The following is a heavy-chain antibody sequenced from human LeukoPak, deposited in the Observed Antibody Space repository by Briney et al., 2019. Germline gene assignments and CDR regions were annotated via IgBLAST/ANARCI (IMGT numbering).Heavy chain of an antibody. Sequence: DSVKGRFTISRDNSKNTLYLQMNSLRADDTAVYYCARAYQRLGELSLPDYWGQGTLVTVSS. D-gene: IGHD3-16*02. V-gene: IGHV3-30*07. J-gene: IGHJ4*02. CDR3: ARAYQRLGELSLPDY.